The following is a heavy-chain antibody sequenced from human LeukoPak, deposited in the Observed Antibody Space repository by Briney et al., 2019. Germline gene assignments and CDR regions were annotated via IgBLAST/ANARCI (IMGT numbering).Heavy chain of an antibody. D-gene: IGHD2-2*01. CDR3: AREGRISTSLDY. V-gene: IGHV1-2*02. CDR1: GYTFTGYY. Sequence: ASVKVSCKASGYTFTGYYVHWVRQAPGQGLEWMGWIDPNSGGTNYAQKLQGRVTMTRDTSISTAYMDLSRLTSDDTAVYYCAREGRISTSLDYWGQGTLVTVSS. CDR2: IDPNSGGT. J-gene: IGHJ4*02.